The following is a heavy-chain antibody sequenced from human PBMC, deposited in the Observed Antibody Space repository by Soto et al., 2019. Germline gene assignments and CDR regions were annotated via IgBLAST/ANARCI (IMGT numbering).Heavy chain of an antibody. Sequence: EFQLLESGGALVQPGGSLRVSCAASGFTFSNYVMTWVRQAPGKGLEWVSAVSPSGGYADYADSVKGRFTISRDNSKNNVYMQMNSLGVEDTAIYYCAKRGVSAGYYLDSWGQGTLVTVSS. CDR2: VSPSGGYA. V-gene: IGHV3-23*01. J-gene: IGHJ4*02. D-gene: IGHD3-10*01. CDR3: AKRGVSAGYYLDS. CDR1: GFTFSNYV.